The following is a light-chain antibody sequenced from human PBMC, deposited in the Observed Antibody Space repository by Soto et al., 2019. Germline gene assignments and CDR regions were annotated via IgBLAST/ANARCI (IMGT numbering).Light chain of an antibody. J-gene: IGLJ1*01. Sequence: QSALTQPASVSGSPGQSITISCTGTSSDVGSYNYVSWYQQHPGKAPKVMIYDVSNRPSGVSYRFSGSKSGNTASLTISGLQAEDEADYYCSSYTPSSTDVFGTGTKLTVL. CDR3: SSYTPSSTDV. V-gene: IGLV2-14*01. CDR2: DVS. CDR1: SSDVGSYNY.